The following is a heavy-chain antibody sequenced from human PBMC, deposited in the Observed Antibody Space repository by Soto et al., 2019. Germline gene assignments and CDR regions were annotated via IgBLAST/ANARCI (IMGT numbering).Heavy chain of an antibody. Sequence: AGSGFTFSSYPMSWVRQAPGKGLEWVSTISSSGESTYYADSVKGRFTVSRDNSKNAVSLQMNGLGAEDTAVYYCAKNFWNGYYYFDSWGYGTLVTVSS. V-gene: IGHV3-23*01. J-gene: IGHJ4*01. CDR3: AKNFWNGYYYFDS. D-gene: IGHD3-3*01. CDR1: GFTFSSYP. CDR2: ISSSGEST.